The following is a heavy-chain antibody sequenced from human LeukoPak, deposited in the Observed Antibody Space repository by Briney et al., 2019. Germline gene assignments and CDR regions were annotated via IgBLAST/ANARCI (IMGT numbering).Heavy chain of an antibody. J-gene: IGHJ4*02. V-gene: IGHV1-46*01. CDR2: INPSGGST. Sequence: ASVKVSCKASGYTFSNYYLHWVRQAPGQGLEWMGIINPSGGSTSYAQKFQGRVTMTRDMSTSTVYMELSSLRSEDTAVYYCARVASSAAFRYWGQGTLVTVSS. CDR1: GYTFSNYY. D-gene: IGHD6-13*01. CDR3: ARVASSAAFRY.